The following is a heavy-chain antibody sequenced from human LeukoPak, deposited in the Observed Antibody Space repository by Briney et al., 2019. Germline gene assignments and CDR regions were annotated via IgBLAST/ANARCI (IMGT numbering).Heavy chain of an antibody. CDR3: AREPRVPDYYYDSSGYYNY. CDR2: ISSSSSYI. J-gene: IGHJ4*02. CDR1: GFTFSSYS. Sequence: PGGSLRLSCAASGFTFSSYSMNWVRQAPGKGLEWVSSISSSSSYIYYADSVKGRFTISRDNAKNSLYLQMNSLRAEDTAVYYCAREPRVPDYYYDSSGYYNYWGQGTLVTVSS. V-gene: IGHV3-21*01. D-gene: IGHD3-22*01.